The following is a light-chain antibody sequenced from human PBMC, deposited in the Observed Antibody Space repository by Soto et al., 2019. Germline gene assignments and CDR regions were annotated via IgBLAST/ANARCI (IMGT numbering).Light chain of an antibody. Sequence: QSARTQPASLSGSPGQSITIYCTGTSSDSGAYDYVSWFQQHPGKAPKLMISEVNNRPSGVSNRFSGSKSGNTASLTISGLQVEDEANYYCSSCRSSSTYVFGTGTKVTV. CDR2: EVN. CDR1: SSDSGAYDY. V-gene: IGLV2-14*01. J-gene: IGLJ1*01. CDR3: SSCRSSSTYV.